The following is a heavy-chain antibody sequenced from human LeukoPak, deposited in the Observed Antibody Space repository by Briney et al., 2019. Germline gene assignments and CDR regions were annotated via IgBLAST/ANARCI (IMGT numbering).Heavy chain of an antibody. CDR1: GHTFTTYY. CDR2: MNPNSGGT. D-gene: IGHD6-13*01. CDR3: VTSSGYRSSWGAFDI. V-gene: IGHV1-2*02. Sequence: ASVKVSCKASGHTFTTYYMHWARQAPGEGLEWMGWMNPNSGGTNYAQEFQGRVTMTRDTSISTAYMELSSLRSDDTAVYYCVTSSGYRSSWGAFDIWGQGTLVTVSS. J-gene: IGHJ3*02.